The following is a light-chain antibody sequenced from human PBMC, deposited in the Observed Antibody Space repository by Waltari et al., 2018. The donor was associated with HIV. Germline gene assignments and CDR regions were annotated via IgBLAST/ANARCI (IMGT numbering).Light chain of an antibody. Sequence: QSALTQPPSASGSPEQSVTISCPGTSSDVGAYNFVSWYQQRPGQAPKLIIFEVNKRSSGVPDRFSGSKSVNTASLTVSGLQAEDEADYYCSSFAGTNSHVVFGGGTKLTVL. V-gene: IGLV2-8*01. CDR1: SSDVGAYNF. CDR2: EVN. J-gene: IGLJ2*01. CDR3: SSFAGTNSHVV.